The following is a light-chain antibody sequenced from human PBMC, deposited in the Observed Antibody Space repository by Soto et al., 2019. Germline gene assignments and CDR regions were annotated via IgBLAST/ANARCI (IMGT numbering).Light chain of an antibody. Sequence: EIVMTQSPATLSVSPGDRATLFCRASQSVDSKLVWYQQRPGQPPRLLIYGASIRATGIPARFSGSGSGTEFTLTISNLQSEDFAVYYCQHYNNWPPWTFGQGTKVEIK. J-gene: IGKJ1*01. CDR2: GAS. CDR3: QHYNNWPPWT. V-gene: IGKV3-15*01. CDR1: QSVDSK.